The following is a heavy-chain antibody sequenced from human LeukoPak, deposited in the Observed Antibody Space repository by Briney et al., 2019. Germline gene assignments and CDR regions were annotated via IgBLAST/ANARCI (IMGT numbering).Heavy chain of an antibody. CDR3: ARGTSGYGYDAFDI. Sequence: GGSLRLSCAASGFTFSGYWVHWVRQAPGKGLGWVSRINSGGSSTSSADSVEGRFTISRDNTKNTLYLQMNSLRAEDTAVYYCARGTSGYGYDAFDIWGQGTMVTVST. V-gene: IGHV3-74*01. CDR1: GFTFSGYW. CDR2: INSGGSST. D-gene: IGHD5-12*01. J-gene: IGHJ3*02.